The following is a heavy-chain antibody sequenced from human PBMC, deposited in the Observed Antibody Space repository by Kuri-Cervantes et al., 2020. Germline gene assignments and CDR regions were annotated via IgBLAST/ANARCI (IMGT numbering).Heavy chain of an antibody. CDR3: TTGIVGATPDY. J-gene: IGHJ4*02. CDR1: GFTFSSYS. D-gene: IGHD1-26*01. V-gene: IGHV3-48*01. Sequence: LSLTCAASGFTFSSYSMNWVRQAPGKGLEWVSYISSSSSTIYYADSVKGRFTISRDNSKNTLYLQMNSLKTEDTAVYYCTTGIVGATPDYWGQGTLVTVSS. CDR2: ISSSSSTI.